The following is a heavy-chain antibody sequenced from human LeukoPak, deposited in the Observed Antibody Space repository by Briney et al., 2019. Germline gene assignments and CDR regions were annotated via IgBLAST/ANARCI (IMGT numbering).Heavy chain of an antibody. CDR3: ARAIHLVGAFNI. Sequence: GGSLRLSCAASGFTFSSYWMHWVRQAPGRGLVCVSRINSEGTSTSYADSVKGRFTISRDNAKNTLYLQMNSLRAEDTAVYYCARAIHLVGAFNIWGQGPMVSVSS. J-gene: IGHJ3*02. CDR2: INSEGTST. V-gene: IGHV3-74*01. D-gene: IGHD1-26*01. CDR1: GFTFSSYW.